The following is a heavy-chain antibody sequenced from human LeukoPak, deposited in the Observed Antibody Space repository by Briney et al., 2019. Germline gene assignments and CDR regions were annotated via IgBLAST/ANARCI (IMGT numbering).Heavy chain of an antibody. D-gene: IGHD2-21*01. J-gene: IGHJ4*02. Sequence: QPGGSLRLSCAASGFTFSSYAMSWVRQAPGRGLEWVSAISGSGDATKYADSVKGQFTISRDNFKNTVSLQMINLRAEDTAVYFCAKSDCGSDGCKLLNYWGQGILVTVSS. CDR3: AKSDCGSDGCKLLNY. CDR2: ISGSGDAT. V-gene: IGHV3-23*01. CDR1: GFTFSSYA.